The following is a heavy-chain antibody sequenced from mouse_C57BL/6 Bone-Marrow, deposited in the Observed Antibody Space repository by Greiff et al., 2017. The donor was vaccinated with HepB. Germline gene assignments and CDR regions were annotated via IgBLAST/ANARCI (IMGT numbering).Heavy chain of an antibody. J-gene: IGHJ3*01. V-gene: IGHV1-81*01. Sequence: VQLQESGAELARPGASVKLSCKASGYTFTSYGISWVKQRTGQGLEWIGEIYPRSGNTYYNEKFKGKATLTADKSSSTAFMELRSLTSEDSAVYFCAPLPALFAYWGQGTLVTVSA. CDR2: IYPRSGNT. CDR1: GYTFTSYG. D-gene: IGHD1-2*01. CDR3: APLPALFAY.